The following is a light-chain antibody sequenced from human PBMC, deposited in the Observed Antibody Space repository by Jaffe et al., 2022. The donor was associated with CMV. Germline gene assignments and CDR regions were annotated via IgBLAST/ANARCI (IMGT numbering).Light chain of an antibody. V-gene: IGKV3-20*01. CDR3: QQYGSSPPWRFT. J-gene: IGKJ3*01. Sequence: EIVLTQSPGTLSLSPGERATLSCRASQSVSSSYLAWYQQKPGQAPRLLIYGASSRATGIPDRFSGSGSGTDFTLTISRLEPEDFAVYYCQQYGSSPPWRFTFGPGTKVDIK. CDR1: QSVSSSY. CDR2: GAS.